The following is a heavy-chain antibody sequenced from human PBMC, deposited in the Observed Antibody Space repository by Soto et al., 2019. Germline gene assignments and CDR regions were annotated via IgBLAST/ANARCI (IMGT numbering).Heavy chain of an antibody. J-gene: IGHJ4*02. D-gene: IGHD6-19*01. CDR2: IWYDGSNI. Sequence: SLGLWCAASGFTFSRYGMHWVRQAPGRGLEWVAVIWYDGSNIYYADSVKGRFTISRDNSKDTLDLQMNSLRAEDTAVYYCARDREQWLVGYYFDYWGQGTLVTVSS. CDR1: GFTFSRYG. V-gene: IGHV3-33*01. CDR3: ARDREQWLVGYYFDY.